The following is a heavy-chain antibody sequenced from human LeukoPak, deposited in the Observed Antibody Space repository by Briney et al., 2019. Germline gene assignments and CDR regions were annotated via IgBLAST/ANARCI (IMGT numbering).Heavy chain of an antibody. CDR1: GGTFSSYA. CDR2: IIPILGIA. Sequence: SVKVSCRASGGTFSSYAISWVRQAPGQGLEWMGRIIPILGIANYAQKFQGRVTITAGKSTSTAYMELSSLRSEDTAVYYCARLGNVAYCGGDCYPDYWGQGTLVTVSS. V-gene: IGHV1-69*04. CDR3: ARLGNVAYCGGDCYPDY. D-gene: IGHD2-21*02. J-gene: IGHJ4*02.